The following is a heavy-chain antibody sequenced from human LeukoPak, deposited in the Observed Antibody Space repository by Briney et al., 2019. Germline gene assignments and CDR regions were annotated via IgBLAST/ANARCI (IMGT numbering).Heavy chain of an antibody. V-gene: IGHV3-53*01. CDR1: GFTVSSNY. Sequence: GGSLRLSCAASGFTVSSNYMRWVRQAPGKGLEWVSVIYSGGSTYYADSVKGRFTISRDNSKNTLYLQMNSLRAEDTAVYYCARDFSSGYYSWFDPWGQGTLVTVSS. D-gene: IGHD3-22*01. J-gene: IGHJ5*02. CDR3: ARDFSSGYYSWFDP. CDR2: IYSGGST.